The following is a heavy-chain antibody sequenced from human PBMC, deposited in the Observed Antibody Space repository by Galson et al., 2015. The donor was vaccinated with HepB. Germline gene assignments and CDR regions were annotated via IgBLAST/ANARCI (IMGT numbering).Heavy chain of an antibody. CDR2: FRGSGGST. CDR1: GFTLNSYA. V-gene: IGHV3-23*01. D-gene: IGHD6-19*01. Sequence: SLRLPCAASGFTLNSYALNWVRQAPGKGLQWVSAFRGSGGSTYYADFVKGRFTISSDNSKNTLSLQMNSLRADDTAVSYCAKARRQWLAPYFFDYWGQGTLVTVSS. CDR3: AKARRQWLAPYFFDY. J-gene: IGHJ4*02.